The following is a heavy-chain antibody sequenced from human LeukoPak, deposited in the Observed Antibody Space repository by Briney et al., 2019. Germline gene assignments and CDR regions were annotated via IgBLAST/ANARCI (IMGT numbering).Heavy chain of an antibody. CDR2: ISSSSSYI. CDR1: GFTFSRYY. CDR3: ARAYCSGGSCYPFDY. D-gene: IGHD2-15*01. Sequence: GGSLRLSCAASGFTFSRYYMNWVRQAPGKGLEWVSSISSSSSYIYYADSVKGRFTISRDTAKNSLYLQMNSLRAEDTAVYYCARAYCSGGSCYPFDYWGQGTLVTVSS. J-gene: IGHJ4*02. V-gene: IGHV3-21*01.